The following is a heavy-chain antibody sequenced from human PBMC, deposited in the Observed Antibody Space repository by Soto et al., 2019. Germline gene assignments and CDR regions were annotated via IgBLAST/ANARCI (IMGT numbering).Heavy chain of an antibody. CDR1: GYTFTSYG. J-gene: IGHJ4*02. Sequence: GASVKVSCKASGYTFTSYGISWVRQAPGQGLEWMGWISAYNGNTNYAQKLQGRVTMTTDTSTSTAYMELRSLRSDDTAVYSCARDRGFADGSSFDYWGQGTLVTVSS. CDR2: ISAYNGNT. V-gene: IGHV1-18*01. CDR3: ARDRGFADGSSFDY. D-gene: IGHD1-26*01.